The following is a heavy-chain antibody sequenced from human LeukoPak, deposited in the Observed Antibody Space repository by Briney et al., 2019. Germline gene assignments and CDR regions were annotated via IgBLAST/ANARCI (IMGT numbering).Heavy chain of an antibody. CDR2: ISSSSSYI. D-gene: IGHD5-12*01. CDR3: ARDISESWPYYYYGMDV. V-gene: IGHV3-21*04. J-gene: IGHJ6*02. CDR1: GFTFSSYS. Sequence: GGSLRLSCAASGFTFSSYSMNWVRQAPGKGLEWVSSISSSSSYIYYADSVKGRFTISRDNSKNTLYVQINSLRAEDTAIYYCARDISESWPYYYYGMDVWGQGTTVTVSS.